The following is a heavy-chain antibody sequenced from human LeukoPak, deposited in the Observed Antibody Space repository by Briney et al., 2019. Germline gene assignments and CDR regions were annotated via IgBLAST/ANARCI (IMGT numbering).Heavy chain of an antibody. J-gene: IGHJ5*02. CDR2: ISGSGGST. Sequence: GGSLRLSCAASGFTFSSYAMSWVRQAPGKGLEWVSAISGSGGSTYYADSVKGRFTISRDNSKNTLYPQMNSLRAEDTAVYYCAKGRTIAAAGTWGWFDPWGQGTLVTVSS. V-gene: IGHV3-23*01. D-gene: IGHD6-13*01. CDR3: AKGRTIAAAGTWGWFDP. CDR1: GFTFSSYA.